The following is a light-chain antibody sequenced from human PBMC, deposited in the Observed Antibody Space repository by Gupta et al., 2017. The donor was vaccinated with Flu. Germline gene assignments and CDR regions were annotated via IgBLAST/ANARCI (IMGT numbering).Light chain of an antibody. V-gene: IGKV1-39*01. J-gene: IGKJ4*01. CDR2: GSS. Sequence: DIQMTQSPSSLSASVGDRVTISCRASQDLNRYLNWYQQKPRKAPKLLLYGSSTLQSGVPSRFSGSGSGTAFTLTIISLQPQEFATYYCRQRYGTLRTFGGGTRVEIK. CDR3: RQRYGTLRT. CDR1: QDLNRY.